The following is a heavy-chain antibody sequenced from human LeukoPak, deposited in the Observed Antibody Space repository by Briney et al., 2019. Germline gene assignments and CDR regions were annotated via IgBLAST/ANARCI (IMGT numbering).Heavy chain of an antibody. CDR1: GFTFSSWY. CDR2: ITSDGTTS. Sequence: PGGSLRLSCAASGFTFSSWYMYWVRQRPGKGLEWLCRITSDGTTSFYADAVKGRFTISRDNAKNTLYLQMNSLTDEHTAVYYCASPKPDYWGQGTLVTVSS. CDR3: ASPKPDY. J-gene: IGHJ4*02. V-gene: IGHV3-74*01.